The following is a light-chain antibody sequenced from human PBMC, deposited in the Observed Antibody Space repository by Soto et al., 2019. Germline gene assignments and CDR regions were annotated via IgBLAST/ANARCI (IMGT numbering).Light chain of an antibody. Sequence: EIVLTQSPATLSLSPGERATLSCRASQSVSSYLAWYQQKPGQAPRLLIYDTFNRATGIPARFSGSGSGTDFTLTINNLQPEDFGVYYCQQRSKWVTFGRGTKVDIK. CDR1: QSVSSY. CDR2: DTF. V-gene: IGKV3-11*01. CDR3: QQRSKWVT. J-gene: IGKJ4*01.